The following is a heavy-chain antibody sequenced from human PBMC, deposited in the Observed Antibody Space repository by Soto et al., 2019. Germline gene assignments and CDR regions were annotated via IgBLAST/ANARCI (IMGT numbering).Heavy chain of an antibody. CDR2: ISGSGGST. CDR1: GFTFSSYA. V-gene: IGHV3-23*01. D-gene: IGHD6-13*01. J-gene: IGHJ5*02. Sequence: PGGSLRLSCAASGFTFSSYAMSWVRQAPGKGLEWVSAISGSGGSTYYADSVKGRFTISRDNSKNTLYLQMNSLRAEDTAVYYCAKDPQGAAAVNGIWFDPWGQGTLVTVSS. CDR3: AKDPQGAAAVNGIWFDP.